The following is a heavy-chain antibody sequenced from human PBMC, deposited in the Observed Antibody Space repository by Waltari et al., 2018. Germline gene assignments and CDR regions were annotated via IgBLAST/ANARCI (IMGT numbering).Heavy chain of an antibody. V-gene: IGHV3-53*01. CDR2: VYSGGTT. J-gene: IGHJ4*02. Sequence: EVQLVESGGGLVQPGGSLRLSCAASAFTVSSSCMPWVRQAPGKGMEWVSLVYSGGTTYYAGSVEGRFTISRDISTNTVYLQMNSLTAEDTAVYYCARDPLYYFDSWGQGALVTVSS. CDR3: ARDPLYYFDS. CDR1: AFTVSSSC.